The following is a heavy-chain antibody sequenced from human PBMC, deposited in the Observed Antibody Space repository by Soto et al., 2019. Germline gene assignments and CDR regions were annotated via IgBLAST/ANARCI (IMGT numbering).Heavy chain of an antibody. CDR2: ISYDGSNK. D-gene: IGHD3-22*01. V-gene: IGHV3-30*03. J-gene: IGHJ4*02. CDR3: ARSEAGYYYDSSGYAVDY. Sequence: GGSLRLSCAASGFIFSNYAMHWVRRAPGKGLEWVGLISYDGSNKYYADSMKGRFTISRDNAKNTLFLQMNSLRPEDTAVYHCARSEAGYYYDSSGYAVDYWGQGTLVTVSS. CDR1: GFIFSNYA.